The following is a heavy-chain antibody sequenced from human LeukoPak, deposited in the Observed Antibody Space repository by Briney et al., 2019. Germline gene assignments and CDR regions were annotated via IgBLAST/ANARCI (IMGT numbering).Heavy chain of an antibody. D-gene: IGHD2-2*01. CDR3: ARDGFSGDVAVPAALNYYYMDV. V-gene: IGHV1-69*01. CDR1: GGTFSSYA. J-gene: IGHJ6*03. CDR2: IIPIFGTA. Sequence: ASVKVSCKASGGTFSSYAISWVRQAPGQGLERMGGIIPIFGTANYAQKFQGRVTITADESTSTAYMELSSLRSEDTAVYYCARDGFSGDVAVPAALNYYYMDVWGKGTTVTVS.